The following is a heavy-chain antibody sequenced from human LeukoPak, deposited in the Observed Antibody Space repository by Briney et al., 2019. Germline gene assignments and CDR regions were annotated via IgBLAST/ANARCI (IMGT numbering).Heavy chain of an antibody. CDR1: GFTFSSYW. Sequence: GGSLRLPCAASGFTFSSYWMSWVRQAPGKGLEWVANINQDGSEKYYVDSVKGRFTISRDNVKNSVYLQMNSLRVEDTAVYYCAKEYQLRGMDVWGQGTTVTVSS. D-gene: IGHD2-2*01. CDR3: AKEYQLRGMDV. CDR2: INQDGSEK. V-gene: IGHV3-7*03. J-gene: IGHJ6*02.